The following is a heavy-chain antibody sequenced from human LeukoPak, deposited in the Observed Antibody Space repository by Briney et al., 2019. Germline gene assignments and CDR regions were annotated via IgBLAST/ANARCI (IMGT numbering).Heavy chain of an antibody. D-gene: IGHD2-21*01. CDR3: ATLAYCGGDCYKPPFGY. Sequence: GGSLRLSCAASGFTFSSYAMHWVRQAPGKGLEWVAVISYDGSNKYYADSVKGRFTISRDNSKNTLYPQMNSLRAEDTAVYYCATLAYCGGDCYKPPFGYWGQGTLVTVSS. J-gene: IGHJ4*02. CDR1: GFTFSSYA. V-gene: IGHV3-30-3*01. CDR2: ISYDGSNK.